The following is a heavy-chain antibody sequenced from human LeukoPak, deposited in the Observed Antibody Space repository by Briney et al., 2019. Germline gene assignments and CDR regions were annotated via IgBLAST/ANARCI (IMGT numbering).Heavy chain of an antibody. V-gene: IGHV3-30*03. J-gene: IGHJ4*02. CDR3: ARDYSYGSY. D-gene: IGHD5-18*01. CDR1: GFTFSRYG. Sequence: GGSLRLSCAASGFTFSRYGMHWVRQAPGKGLEWVAVISYDGSNKYYADSVKGRFTISRDNAKKSVSLQMNSLRAEDTALYYCARDYSYGSYWGQGTLVTVSS. CDR2: ISYDGSNK.